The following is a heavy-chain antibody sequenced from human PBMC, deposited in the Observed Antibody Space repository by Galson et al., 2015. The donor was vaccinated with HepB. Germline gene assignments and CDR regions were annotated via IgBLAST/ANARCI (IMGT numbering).Heavy chain of an antibody. CDR1: GGSISSYY. CDR3: ARGIPGYSSGWTPGAFDY. Sequence: LSLTCTVSGGSISSYYWSWIRQPPGKGLEWIGYIYYSGSTNYNPSLKSRVTISVDTSKNQFSLKLSSVTAADTAVYYCARGIPGYSSGWTPGAFDYWGQGTLVTVSS. D-gene: IGHD6-19*01. J-gene: IGHJ4*02. V-gene: IGHV4-59*01. CDR2: IYYSGST.